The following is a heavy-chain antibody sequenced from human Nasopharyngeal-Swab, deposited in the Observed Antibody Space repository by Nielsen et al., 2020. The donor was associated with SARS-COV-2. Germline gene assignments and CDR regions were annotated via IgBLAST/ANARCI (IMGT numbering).Heavy chain of an antibody. CDR1: GFTFSSYA. J-gene: IGHJ6*02. V-gene: IGHV3-64D*06. CDR3: VKARITIFGVVISSYYYYGMDV. D-gene: IGHD3-3*01. Sequence: GGSLRLSCSASGFTFSSYAMHWVRQAPGKGLEYVSAISSNGGSTYYADSVKGRFTISRDNSKSTLYLQMSSLRAEDTAVYYCVKARITIFGVVISSYYYYGMDVWGQGTTVTVSS. CDR2: ISSNGGST.